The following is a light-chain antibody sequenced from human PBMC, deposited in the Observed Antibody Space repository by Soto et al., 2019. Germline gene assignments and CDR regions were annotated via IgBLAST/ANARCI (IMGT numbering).Light chain of an antibody. Sequence: DIQMTQSPSTLSAYVGGRVTITCRASERISSWLAWYQQKPGKAPNLLIYKASVLESGVPTRLSRIRSVTEFTLTISCLHPDYRATTYVHQYKGYAYTFGQWTKLAIK. CDR2: KAS. CDR3: HQYKGYAYT. J-gene: IGKJ2*01. CDR1: ERISSW. V-gene: IGKV1-5*03.